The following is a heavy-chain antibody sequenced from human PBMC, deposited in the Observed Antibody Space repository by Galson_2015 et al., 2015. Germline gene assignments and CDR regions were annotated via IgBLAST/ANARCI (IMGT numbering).Heavy chain of an antibody. Sequence: SVKVSCKASGYTFTSYGISWVRQAPGQGLEWMGWIGAYNGNTNYAQKLQGRVTMTTDTSTSTAYMELRSLGSDDTAVYYCAKRGLLWFGELSVWGQGTLVTVSS. CDR1: GYTFTSYG. D-gene: IGHD3-10*01. CDR2: IGAYNGNT. V-gene: IGHV1-18*04. J-gene: IGHJ4*02. CDR3: AKRGLLWFGELSV.